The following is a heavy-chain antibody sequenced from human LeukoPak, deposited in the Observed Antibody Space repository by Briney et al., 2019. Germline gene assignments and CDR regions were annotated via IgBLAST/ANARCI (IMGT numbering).Heavy chain of an antibody. CDR3: AREGMYYYGSGSRMSSYYYYGMDV. V-gene: IGHV4-61*10. CDR2: IYYSGST. Sequence: ETLSLTCTVSGGSIRSGSYYWSWIRQPAGKGLEWIGYIYYSGSTNYNPSLKSRVTISVDTSKNQFSLKLSSVTAADTAVYYCAREGMYYYGSGSRMSSYYYYGMDVWGQGTTVTVSS. CDR1: GGSIRSGSYY. J-gene: IGHJ6*02. D-gene: IGHD3-10*01.